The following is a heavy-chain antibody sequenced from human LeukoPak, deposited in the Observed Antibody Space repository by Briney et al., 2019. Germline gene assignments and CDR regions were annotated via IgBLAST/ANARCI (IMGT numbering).Heavy chain of an antibody. J-gene: IGHJ3*02. D-gene: IGHD1-26*01. CDR3: ARREIVVGATGGAFDI. V-gene: IGHV4-61*10. Sequence: PSETLSLTCTVSGGSISSGSYYWSWIRQPAGKGLEWIGYIYYSGSTNYNPSLKSRVTISVDTSKNQFSLKLSSVTAADTAVYYCARREIVVGATGGAFDIWGQGTMVTVSS. CDR2: IYYSGST. CDR1: GGSISSGSYY.